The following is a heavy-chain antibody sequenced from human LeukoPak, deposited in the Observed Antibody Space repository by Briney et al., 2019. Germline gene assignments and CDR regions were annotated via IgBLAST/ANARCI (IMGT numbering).Heavy chain of an antibody. Sequence: PGGSLRLSCAASGFTFSSYAMSWVRQAPGKGLERVSAISGSGGSTYYADSVKGRFTISRDNSKNTLYLQMNSLRAEDTAVYYCARGLTPEYRTEKVAGTFDYWGQGTLVTVSS. CDR2: ISGSGGST. J-gene: IGHJ4*02. V-gene: IGHV3-23*01. CDR1: GFTFSSYA. CDR3: ARGLTPEYRTEKVAGTFDY. D-gene: IGHD6-19*01.